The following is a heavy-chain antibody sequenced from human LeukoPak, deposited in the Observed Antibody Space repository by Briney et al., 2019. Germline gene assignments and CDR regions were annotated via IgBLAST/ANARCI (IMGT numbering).Heavy chain of an antibody. D-gene: IGHD3-16*01. Sequence: ASLKVSCKASGYTFTNYGISWVRQAPGQGLEWMGWISAYNGHTNYAQKVQARVSMTTDTSTSTAYMELKNLRSDDTAVYYCARRGGDYGDYWGQGTLVTVSS. CDR3: ARRGGDYGDY. J-gene: IGHJ4*02. CDR2: ISAYNGHT. V-gene: IGHV1-18*01. CDR1: GYTFTNYG.